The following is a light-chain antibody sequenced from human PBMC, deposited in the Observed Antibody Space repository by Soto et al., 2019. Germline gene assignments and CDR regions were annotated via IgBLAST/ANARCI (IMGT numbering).Light chain of an antibody. Sequence: DIQMTQSPSTLSASVGDGVTITCRASQSIGSWLVWYQQKPGKAPKLLIYKATNLQSGVPSRFSGSGSGTDFSLTISSLQPVDSATYFCQHYHDFQYTFGPGTKLEI. CDR2: KAT. CDR3: QHYHDFQYT. CDR1: QSIGSW. J-gene: IGKJ2*01. V-gene: IGKV1-5*03.